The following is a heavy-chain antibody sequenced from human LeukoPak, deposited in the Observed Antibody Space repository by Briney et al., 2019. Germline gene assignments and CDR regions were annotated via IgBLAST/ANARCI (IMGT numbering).Heavy chain of an antibody. CDR3: ARVNYYDTSGYQTDY. D-gene: IGHD3-22*01. V-gene: IGHV3-30*03. CDR2: ISYDGSNK. J-gene: IGHJ4*02. Sequence: PGGSLRLSCAASGFTFSSYGMRWVRQAPGKGLEWVAVISYDGSNKCYADSVKGRFTVSRDNSKNTLYLQMNSLRAEDTAVYYCARVNYYDTSGYQTDYWGQGTLVTVSS. CDR1: GFTFSSYG.